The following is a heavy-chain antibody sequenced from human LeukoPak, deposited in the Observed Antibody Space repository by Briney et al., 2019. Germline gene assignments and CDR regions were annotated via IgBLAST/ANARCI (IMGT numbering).Heavy chain of an antibody. CDR3: ARVQVEGGYQRSIAAAGEGWFDP. V-gene: IGHV1-69*04. Sequence: SVKVSCKASGGTFSSCAISWVRQAPGQGLEWMGRIFPIFGIANYAQKFQGRVTITADKSTSTAYMELSSLRSEDTAVYYCARVQVEGGYQRSIAAAGEGWFDPWGQGTLVTVSS. CDR2: IFPIFGIA. CDR1: GGTFSSCA. J-gene: IGHJ5*02. D-gene: IGHD6-13*01.